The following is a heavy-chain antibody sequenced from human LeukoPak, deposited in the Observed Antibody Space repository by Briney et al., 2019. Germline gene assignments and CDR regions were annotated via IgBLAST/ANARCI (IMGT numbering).Heavy chain of an antibody. J-gene: IGHJ6*01. D-gene: IGHD6-13*01. CDR1: GFTFSSYG. Sequence: GGSLRLSCAASGFTFSSYGMPWVRQAPGKGLEWVAVIWYDGSNKYYADSVKGRFTISRDNSNNTLYLQMNSLRAEDTAVYCCAREGRVPDSSSWYKPVYYYYGMDVWGEGTTVTVSS. V-gene: IGHV3-33*01. CDR3: AREGRVPDSSSWYKPVYYYYGMDV. CDR2: IWYDGSNK.